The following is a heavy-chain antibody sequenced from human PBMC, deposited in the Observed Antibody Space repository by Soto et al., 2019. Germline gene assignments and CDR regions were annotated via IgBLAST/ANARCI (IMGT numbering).Heavy chain of an antibody. Sequence: EVHLLESGGGLVQPGGSLRLSCAASGFPFRNYAMSWVRQAPGKGLEWVSSISGGGDGTNYADSVKGRFTISRDNSRNTLYLQMDSLRAEDTAVYYCAKDHRLHLAYWGQGTLVTVSS. CDR1: GFPFRNYA. CDR2: ISGGGDGT. D-gene: IGHD4-4*01. J-gene: IGHJ4*02. CDR3: AKDHRLHLAY. V-gene: IGHV3-23*01.